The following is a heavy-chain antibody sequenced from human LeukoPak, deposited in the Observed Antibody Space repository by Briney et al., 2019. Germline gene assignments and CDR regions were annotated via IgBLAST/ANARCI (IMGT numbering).Heavy chain of an antibody. CDR3: AGGFPGGV. J-gene: IGHJ6*04. D-gene: IGHD3-3*01. Sequence: PGGSLRLSCAASGFSFSKYIMNWVRRAPGKGLEWVSYISSSSTIFYADSVQGRFTISRDNAKNSLHLQMNSLRAEDTAVYYCAGGFPGGVWGKGTTVTVSS. CDR2: ISSSSTI. CDR1: GFSFSKYI. V-gene: IGHV3-48*01.